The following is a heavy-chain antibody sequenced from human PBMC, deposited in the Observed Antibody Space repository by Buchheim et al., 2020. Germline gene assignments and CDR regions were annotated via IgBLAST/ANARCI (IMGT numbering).Heavy chain of an antibody. V-gene: IGHV4-31*03. CDR3: ARQSGRMGWFDP. D-gene: IGHD5-24*01. Sequence: QVQLQESGPGLVKPSQTLPLTCTVSGGSINSGAYYWTWIRQHPGKGLEWIGYISNSGSTCYNPSLESRITISVDTSKNQFSLKLSSVTAADTAVYYCARQSGRMGWFDPWGQGTL. CDR2: ISNSGST. J-gene: IGHJ5*02. CDR1: GGSINSGAYY.